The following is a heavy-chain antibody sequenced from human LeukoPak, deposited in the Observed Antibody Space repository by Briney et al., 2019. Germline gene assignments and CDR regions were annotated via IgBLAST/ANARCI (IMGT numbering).Heavy chain of an antibody. D-gene: IGHD4-17*01. V-gene: IGHV1-69*13. CDR3: ATDYGDYVRYFDY. J-gene: IGHJ4*02. CDR1: GGTFSSYA. Sequence: ASVKVSCKASGGTFSSYAISWVRQAPGLGLEWMGGIIPIFGTANYAQKFQGRVTITADESTSTAYMELSSLRSEDTAVYYCATDYGDYVRYFDYWGQGTLVTVSS. CDR2: IIPIFGTA.